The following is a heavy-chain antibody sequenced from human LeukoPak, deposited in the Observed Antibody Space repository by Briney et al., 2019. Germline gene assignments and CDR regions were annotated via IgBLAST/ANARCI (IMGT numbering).Heavy chain of an antibody. Sequence: GGSLRLSCAVSGFTFSSYGMHWVRQAPGKGLEWVAVISYDGSNKYYADSVKGRFTISRDNSKNTLYLQMNSLRAKDTAVYYCAKDSDSSSWYYFDYWGQGTLVTVSS. D-gene: IGHD6-13*01. CDR3: AKDSDSSSWYYFDY. J-gene: IGHJ4*02. V-gene: IGHV3-30*18. CDR2: ISYDGSNK. CDR1: GFTFSSYG.